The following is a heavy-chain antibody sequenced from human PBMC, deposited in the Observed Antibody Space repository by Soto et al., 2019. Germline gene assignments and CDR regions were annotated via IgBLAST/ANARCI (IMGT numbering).Heavy chain of an antibody. D-gene: IGHD5-18*01. CDR3: ARATNPKYSYGLLWAFDI. CDR2: IIPIFGTA. V-gene: IGHV1-69*01. Sequence: QVQLVQSGAEVKKPGSSVKVSCKASGGTFSSYAISWVRQAPGQGLEWRGGIIPIFGTANYAKKFQGRVTITADESTSTAYMELSSLRSEDTAVYYCARATNPKYSYGLLWAFDIWGQGTMVTVSS. J-gene: IGHJ3*02. CDR1: GGTFSSYA.